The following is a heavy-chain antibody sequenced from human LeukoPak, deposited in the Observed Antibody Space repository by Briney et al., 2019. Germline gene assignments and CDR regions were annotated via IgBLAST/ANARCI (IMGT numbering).Heavy chain of an antibody. CDR1: GFTFSSYA. Sequence: GGSLRLSCAASGFTFSSYAMSWVGQAPGKGLEWVSAISGSGGSTYYADSVKGRFTISRDNSKNTLYLQMNSLRAEDTAVYYCARSPYYDFWSGYSNWFDPWGQGTLVTVSS. CDR2: ISGSGGST. CDR3: ARSPYYDFWSGYSNWFDP. D-gene: IGHD3-3*01. J-gene: IGHJ5*02. V-gene: IGHV3-23*01.